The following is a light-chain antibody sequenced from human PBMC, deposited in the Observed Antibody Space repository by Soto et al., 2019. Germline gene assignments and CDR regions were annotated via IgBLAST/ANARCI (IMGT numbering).Light chain of an antibody. CDR1: SSDVGGYNY. V-gene: IGLV2-14*01. CDR2: EVS. J-gene: IGLJ1*01. CDR3: NSYTSKSTGV. Sequence: QSALTQPASVSGSPGQSITISCTGTSSDVGGYNYVSWYQQYPGKAPKLIIYEVSNRPSGVSNRFSGSKSGNTASLTICGLQAEDEADYYCNSYTSKSTGVFGTGTKVTVL.